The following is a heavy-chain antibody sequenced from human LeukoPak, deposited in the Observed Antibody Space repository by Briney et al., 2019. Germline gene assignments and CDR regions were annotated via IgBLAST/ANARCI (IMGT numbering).Heavy chain of an antibody. CDR3: ARGKVYYYDSSGYYYDAFDI. D-gene: IGHD3-22*01. CDR1: GYSFTSYW. V-gene: IGHV5-51*01. Sequence: GESLKISCKGSGYSFTSYWIGWVRQRPGKGLEWMGIIYPGDSDTRYSPSFQGQVTISADKSISTAYLQWSSLKASDTAMYYCARGKVYYYDSSGYYYDAFDIWGQGTMVTVSS. J-gene: IGHJ3*02. CDR2: IYPGDSDT.